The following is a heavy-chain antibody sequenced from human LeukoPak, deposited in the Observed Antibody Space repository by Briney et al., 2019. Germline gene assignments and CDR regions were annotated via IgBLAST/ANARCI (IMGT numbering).Heavy chain of an antibody. D-gene: IGHD2-8*01. J-gene: IGHJ6*03. Sequence: SETLSLTCTVSGGSISSYYWGWIRQPPGKGLEWIGSIYHSGSTYYNPSLKSRVTISVDTSKNQFSLKLSSVTAADTAVYYCARDTGYCTNGVCSLYYYYYYYMDVWGKGTTVTVSS. V-gene: IGHV4-38-2*02. CDR1: GGSISSYY. CDR2: IYHSGST. CDR3: ARDTGYCTNGVCSLYYYYYYYMDV.